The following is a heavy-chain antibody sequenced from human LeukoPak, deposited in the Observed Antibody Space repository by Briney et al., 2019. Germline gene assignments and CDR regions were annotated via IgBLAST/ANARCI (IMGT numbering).Heavy chain of an antibody. CDR2: IIPILGIA. D-gene: IGHD2-2*01. CDR1: GGTFSSYT. Sequence: ASVKVSCKASGGTFSSYTISWVRQAPGHGLEWMGRIIPILGIANYAQKFQGRVTITADKSTSTAYMELSSLRSEDTAVYYCAGELLSDQYYYYYYYMDVWGKGTTVTVSS. J-gene: IGHJ6*03. V-gene: IGHV1-69*02. CDR3: AGELLSDQYYYYYYYMDV.